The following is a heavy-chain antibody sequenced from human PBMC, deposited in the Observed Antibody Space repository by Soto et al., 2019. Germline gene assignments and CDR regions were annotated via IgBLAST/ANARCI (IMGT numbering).Heavy chain of an antibody. Sequence: QVQLQESGPGLVKPSQTLSLTCTVSGGSISSGGYYWSWIRQHPGKGLEWIGYIYYSGSTYYNPSLRSRVTISVDTSKHQFSLTLSSVTAADTAVYYCARGRTSSPTPGDYWGQGTLVTVPS. CDR2: IYYSGST. CDR1: GGSISSGGYY. V-gene: IGHV4-31*03. D-gene: IGHD2-2*01. J-gene: IGHJ4*02. CDR3: ARGRTSSPTPGDY.